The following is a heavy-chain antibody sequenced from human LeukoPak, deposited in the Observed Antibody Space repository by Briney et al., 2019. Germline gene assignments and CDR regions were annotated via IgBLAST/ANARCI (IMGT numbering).Heavy chain of an antibody. Sequence: SETLSLTCTVSGGSISSGGYYWSWIRQPPGKGLEWIGYIYHSGSTYYNPSLKSRVTISVDRSKNQFSLKLSSVTAADTAVYYCARDLYYYDSSGYSLQLRPSHYYYMDVWGKGTTVTVSS. J-gene: IGHJ6*03. CDR3: ARDLYYYDSSGYSLQLRPSHYYYMDV. D-gene: IGHD3-22*01. V-gene: IGHV4-30-2*01. CDR2: IYHSGST. CDR1: GGSISSGGYY.